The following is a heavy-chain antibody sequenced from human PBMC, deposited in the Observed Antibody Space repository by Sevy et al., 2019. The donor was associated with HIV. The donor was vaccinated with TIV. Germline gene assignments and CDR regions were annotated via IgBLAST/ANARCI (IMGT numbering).Heavy chain of an antibody. V-gene: IGHV4-39*01. Sequence: SETLSLTCTVSGGSISSSSYYWGWIRQPPGKGLEWIGRIYYSGGTFYNPSLKSRVTISVDTSKNQFSLKLGSVTAADTAVYYCARQTGQFDYWGQGTLVTVSS. J-gene: IGHJ4*02. CDR1: GGSISSSSYY. D-gene: IGHD7-27*01. CDR3: ARQTGQFDY. CDR2: IYYSGGT.